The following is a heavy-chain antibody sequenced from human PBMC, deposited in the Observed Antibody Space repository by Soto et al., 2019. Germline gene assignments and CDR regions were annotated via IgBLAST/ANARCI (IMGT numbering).Heavy chain of an antibody. CDR2: IYYSGSS. J-gene: IGHJ4*02. Sequence: PSETLSLTCTVSGGSIGTYYWSWIRQPPGKGLEWIGNIYYSGSSNYNPSLKSRVTISVDTSKNQFSLKLRSVTAADTAVYYCARDFYYDSSSYYRYFDYWGQGTLVTVSS. CDR1: GGSIGTYY. V-gene: IGHV4-59*12. D-gene: IGHD3-22*01. CDR3: ARDFYYDSSSYYRYFDY.